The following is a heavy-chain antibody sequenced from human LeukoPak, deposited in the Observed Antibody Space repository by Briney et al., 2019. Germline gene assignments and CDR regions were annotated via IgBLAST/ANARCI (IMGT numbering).Heavy chain of an antibody. D-gene: IGHD2-15*01. V-gene: IGHV1-2*02. J-gene: IGHJ3*02. CDR1: GYTFTGYY. Sequence: GASVKVSCKTSGYTFTGYYMHWVRQAPGQGLEWMGWINPNSGGTNYAQKFQGRVTMTRDTSISTAYMELSRLRAEDTAVYYCAKRGYCRGGTCFSHDAFDIWGQGTMVTVSS. CDR3: AKRGYCRGGTCFSHDAFDI. CDR2: INPNSGGT.